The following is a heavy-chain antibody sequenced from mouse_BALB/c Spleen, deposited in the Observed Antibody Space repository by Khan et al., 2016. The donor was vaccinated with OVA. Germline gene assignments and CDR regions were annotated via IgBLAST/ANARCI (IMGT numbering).Heavy chain of an antibody. V-gene: IGHV2-6-4*01. CDR2: IWSGGST. CDR3: ARKKYGNYVSLDY. J-gene: IGHJ4*01. CDR1: GFSLSRYS. Sequence: VQLQESGPGLVAPSQSLSITCTVSGFSLSRYSVHWVRQPPGKGLEWLGMIWSGGSTDYNSALTSRLSISKEKSKSQVFLKMNSLQTGDTAMYYCARKKYGNYVSLDYWGQGTSVTVAS. D-gene: IGHD2-10*02.